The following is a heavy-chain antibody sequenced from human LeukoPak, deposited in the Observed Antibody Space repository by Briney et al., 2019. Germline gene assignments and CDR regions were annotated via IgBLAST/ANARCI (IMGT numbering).Heavy chain of an antibody. V-gene: IGHV3-11*04. CDR1: GFTFSDYY. CDR3: ARFPERYYFDY. D-gene: IGHD3-9*01. CDR2: ISSSGYTT. J-gene: IGHJ4*02. Sequence: GGSLRLSCAASGFTFSDYYMSWIRQTPGKGLEWVSYISSSGYTTYHADSVKGRFTISRDNAKNSLYLQMNSLRAEDTAVYYCARFPERYYFDYWGQGTLVTVSS.